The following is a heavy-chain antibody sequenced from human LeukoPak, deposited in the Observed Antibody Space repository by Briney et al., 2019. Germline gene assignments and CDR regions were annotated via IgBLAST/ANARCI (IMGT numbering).Heavy chain of an antibody. CDR3: AREGSATARPFVSNDY. Sequence: PPETLSLTCTVSGGSLSTYYWSWIRQPAGKGLEWIGRIHTSGTSDYHPSPKRRVTMSVDTSKNQYSLEVRYVTAADTAVYYCAREGSATARPFVSNDYWGQGTLVTVSS. V-gene: IGHV4-4*07. J-gene: IGHJ4*02. CDR1: GGSLSTYY. CDR2: IHTSGTS. D-gene: IGHD6-6*01.